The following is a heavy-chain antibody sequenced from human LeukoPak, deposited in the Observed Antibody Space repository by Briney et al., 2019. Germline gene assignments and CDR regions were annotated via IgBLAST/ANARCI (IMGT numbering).Heavy chain of an antibody. V-gene: IGHV3-43*02. D-gene: IGHD5-18*01. CDR3: AKSPLLQLWSFDY. Sequence: GGSLRLSCAASGFTFDDYAMHWVRQAPGKGLEWVSLISGDGGSTYYADSVKGRFTISRDNSKNSLYLQMNSLRAEDTAVYYCAKSPLLQLWSFDYWGQGTLVTVSS. J-gene: IGHJ4*02. CDR2: ISGDGGST. CDR1: GFTFDDYA.